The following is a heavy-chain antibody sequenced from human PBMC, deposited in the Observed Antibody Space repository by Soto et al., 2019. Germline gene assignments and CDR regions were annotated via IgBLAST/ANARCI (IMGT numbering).Heavy chain of an antibody. CDR2: ISGGGDET. V-gene: IGHV3-23*01. CDR3: ARGGGKSGYSFIEY. CDR1: GFTFINYA. J-gene: IGHJ4*02. Sequence: EVQLLDSGGGLVQPGGSLRLSCAASGFTFINYAMSWVRQAPGKGLDWVSVISGGGDETFYADSVKGRFTTSRDTSKNTLYLQLNNLRAEDTALYYCARGGGKSGYSFIEYWGQGTLVTVSS. D-gene: IGHD6-25*01.